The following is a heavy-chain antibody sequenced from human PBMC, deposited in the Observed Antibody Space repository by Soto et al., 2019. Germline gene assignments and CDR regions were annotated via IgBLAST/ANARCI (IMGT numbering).Heavy chain of an antibody. Sequence: PSETLSLTCTVSGDSISTDYWSWIRQSPGKGLEWIGFIYYGGSTNYNPSLKSRLTISVDKSKNQFSLKLTSVTAADTAVYYCARARATIAAAAIFDCWGQGTLVTVSS. CDR1: GDSISTDY. D-gene: IGHD6-13*01. CDR2: IYYGGST. J-gene: IGHJ4*02. CDR3: ARARATIAAAAIFDC. V-gene: IGHV4-59*12.